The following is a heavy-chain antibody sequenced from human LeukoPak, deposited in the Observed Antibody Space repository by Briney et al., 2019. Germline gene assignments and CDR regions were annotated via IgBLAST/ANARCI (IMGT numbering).Heavy chain of an antibody. V-gene: IGHV4-34*01. CDR1: GGSFSGYY. CDR2: INHSGST. Sequence: SETLSLTCAVYGGSFSGYYWSWIRQPPGKGLEWIGEINHSGSTNYNPSLKSRVTISVDTSKNQFSLKLSSVTAADTAVYYCARGGPLISLWPKPENWFDPWGQGTLVTVSS. CDR3: ARGGPLISLWPKPENWFDP. J-gene: IGHJ5*02. D-gene: IGHD5-18*01.